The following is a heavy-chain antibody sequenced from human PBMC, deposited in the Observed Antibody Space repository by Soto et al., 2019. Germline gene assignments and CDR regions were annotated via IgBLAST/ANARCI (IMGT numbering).Heavy chain of an antibody. J-gene: IGHJ6*02. V-gene: IGHV1-69*13. D-gene: IGHD2-15*01. Sequence: ASVKVSCKASGGTFSSYAISWVRQAPGQGLEWMGGIIPIFGTANYAQKFQGRVTITADESTSTAYMELSSLRSEDTAVYYCARESDCSGGSCYSIYYYYYGMDVWGQGTTVTVSS. CDR3: ARESDCSGGSCYSIYYYYYGMDV. CDR2: IIPIFGTA. CDR1: GGTFSSYA.